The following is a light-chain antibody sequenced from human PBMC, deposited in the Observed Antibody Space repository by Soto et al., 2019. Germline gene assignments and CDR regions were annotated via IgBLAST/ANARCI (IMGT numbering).Light chain of an antibody. Sequence: DIQMTQSPSTLSASVVDRFTITFRASQSISSWLAWYQQKPGKAPKLLIYDASSLESGVPSRFSGSGSGTEFTLTISSLQPDDFATYYCQQYNSYLITFGQGTRLEIK. CDR2: DAS. CDR3: QQYNSYLIT. CDR1: QSISSW. V-gene: IGKV1-5*01. J-gene: IGKJ5*01.